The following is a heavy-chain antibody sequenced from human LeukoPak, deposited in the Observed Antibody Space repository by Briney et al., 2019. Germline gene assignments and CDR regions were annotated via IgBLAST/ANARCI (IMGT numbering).Heavy chain of an antibody. D-gene: IGHD6-13*01. Sequence: PSETLSLTCTVSGGSISSYYWSWIRQPPGKGLEWIGYIYYNGSTNYNPSLKSRVIISVDTSKSQFSLKLSSVTAADTAVYYCARGQLVPGGPWGQGTLVTVSS. CDR2: IYYNGST. J-gene: IGHJ5*02. CDR1: GGSISSYY. CDR3: ARGQLVPGGP. V-gene: IGHV4-59*01.